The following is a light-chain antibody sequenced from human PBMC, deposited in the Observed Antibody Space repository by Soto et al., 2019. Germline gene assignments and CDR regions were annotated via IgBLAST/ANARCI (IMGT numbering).Light chain of an antibody. CDR3: SSYTGSTTYV. V-gene: IGLV2-14*01. J-gene: IGLJ1*01. CDR2: DVS. CDR1: SSDIGDYNY. Sequence: QSALTQPASVSGSPGQSITISCTGTSSDIGDYNYISWYQQHPGKVPKLIIYDVSDRPSGVSNRSSGSKSANTASLTISGLQAEDEADYYCSSYTGSTTYVFGTGTKLTVL.